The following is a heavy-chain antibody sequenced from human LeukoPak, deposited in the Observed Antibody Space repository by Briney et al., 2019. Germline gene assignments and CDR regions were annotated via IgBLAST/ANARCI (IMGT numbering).Heavy chain of an antibody. Sequence: GRSLRLSCAASGFTFDDYAMHCVRQAPGKGLEWVSGISWNSGSIAYADSVKGRFTISRDNAKNSLYLQMNSLRAEDTALYYCAKDFWELVEYSRSAFDIWGQGTMVTVSS. J-gene: IGHJ3*02. D-gene: IGHD1-26*01. CDR2: ISWNSGSI. V-gene: IGHV3-9*01. CDR3: AKDFWELVEYSRSAFDI. CDR1: GFTFDDYA.